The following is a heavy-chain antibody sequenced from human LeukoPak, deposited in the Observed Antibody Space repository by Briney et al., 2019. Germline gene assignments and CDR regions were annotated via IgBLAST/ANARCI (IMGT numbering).Heavy chain of an antibody. J-gene: IGHJ4*02. CDR2: IHYNGRT. V-gene: IGHV4-59*01. CDR3: ARVRLSGVIDY. CDR1: GGSMYDYY. Sequence: PSETLSLICTVSGGSMYDYYWSWIRQPPGKGLERIGHIHYNGRTNYNPSLESPATISIDMSKNQFSLNLSSVTAADTAVYYCARVRLSGVIDYWGQGTLVTVSS. D-gene: IGHD2-15*01.